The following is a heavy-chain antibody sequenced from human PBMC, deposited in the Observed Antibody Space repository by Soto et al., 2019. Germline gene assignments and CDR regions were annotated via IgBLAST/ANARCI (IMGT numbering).Heavy chain of an antibody. CDR1: GYTFTSYY. CDR3: ARDGKYYDILTGYYIPSTWHGMDV. CDR2: INPSGGST. D-gene: IGHD3-9*01. Sequence: GASVKVSCKASGYTFTSYYMHWVRQAPGQGLEWMGIINPSGGSTSYAQKFQGRVTMTRDTSTSTVYMELSSLRSEDTALYYCARDGKYYDILTGYYIPSTWHGMDVWGQGTTVTVSS. V-gene: IGHV1-46*01. J-gene: IGHJ6*02.